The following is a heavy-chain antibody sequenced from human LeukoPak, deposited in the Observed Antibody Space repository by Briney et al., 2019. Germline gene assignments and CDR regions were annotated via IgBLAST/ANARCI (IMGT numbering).Heavy chain of an antibody. V-gene: IGHV3-11*04. CDR1: GFTFSYYY. CDR2: IGSCGSTI. CDR3: ASSTMVRGVIGYYYYYMDV. D-gene: IGHD3-10*01. Sequence: GGSLTLSCAASGFTFSYYYMSWIRQAQGKGLGWVSYIGSCGSTIYYADSVKGRFTISRDNAKNSLYLQMNSLRAEDTAVYYCASSTMVRGVIGYYYYYMDVWGKGTTVTVSS. J-gene: IGHJ6*03.